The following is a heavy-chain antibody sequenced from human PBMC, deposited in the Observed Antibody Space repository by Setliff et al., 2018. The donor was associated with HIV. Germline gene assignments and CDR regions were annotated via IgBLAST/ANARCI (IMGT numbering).Heavy chain of an antibody. J-gene: IGHJ1*01. CDR1: GYSLTDLS. CDR2: FDPGDGET. V-gene: IGHV1-24*01. D-gene: IGHD3-22*01. CDR3: ATIRAYYYDSSGQEYFQY. Sequence: ASVKVSCKVSGYSLTDLSIHWVRQAPGKGLEWMGGFDPGDGETVYAQKLQGRVTMTEDTSTDTAYMELSSLRSEDTAMYYCATIRAYYYDSSGQEYFQYWGHGTLVTVS.